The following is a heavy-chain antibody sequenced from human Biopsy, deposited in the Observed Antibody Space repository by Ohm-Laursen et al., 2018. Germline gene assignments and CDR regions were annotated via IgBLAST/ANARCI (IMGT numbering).Heavy chain of an antibody. D-gene: IGHD4-17*01. CDR2: ISGNSDII. CDR3: ALAAAQTVTHFDY. Sequence: SLRLSCAAPGFTFSSYAMTWFRQAPGKGLEWVSTISGNSDIIYDTDPVKGRFTISRDNSKNTLYLQMNSLRADDTAVYYCALAAAQTVTHFDYWGQGTLVTVSS. J-gene: IGHJ4*02. V-gene: IGHV3-23*01. CDR1: GFTFSSYA.